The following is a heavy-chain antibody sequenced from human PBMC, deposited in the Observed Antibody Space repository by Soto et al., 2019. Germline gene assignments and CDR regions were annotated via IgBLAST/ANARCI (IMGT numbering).Heavy chain of an antibody. V-gene: IGHV3-33*01. Sequence: GGSLRLSCAASGFTFSSYGMHWVRQAPGKGLEWVAVIWYDGSNKYYADSVKGRFTISRDNSKNTLYLQMNSLRAEDTAVYYCARDKDYYGMDVWGQGTTVTVSS. CDR2: IWYDGSNK. CDR3: ARDKDYYGMDV. CDR1: GFTFSSYG. J-gene: IGHJ6*02.